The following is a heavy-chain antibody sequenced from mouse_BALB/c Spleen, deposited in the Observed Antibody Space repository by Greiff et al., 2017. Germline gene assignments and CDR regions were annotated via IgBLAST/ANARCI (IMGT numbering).Heavy chain of an antibody. D-gene: IGHD2-2*01. J-gene: IGHJ4*01. V-gene: IGHV3-2*02. CDR2: ISYSGST. CDR1: GYSITSDYA. Sequence: EVQRVESGPGLVKPSQSLSLTCTVTGYSITSDYAWNWIRQFPGNKLEWMGYISYSGSTSYNPSLKSRISITRDTSKNQFFLQLNSVTTEDTATYYCANLIYYGYDGYAMDYWGQGTSVTVSS. CDR3: ANLIYYGYDGYAMDY.